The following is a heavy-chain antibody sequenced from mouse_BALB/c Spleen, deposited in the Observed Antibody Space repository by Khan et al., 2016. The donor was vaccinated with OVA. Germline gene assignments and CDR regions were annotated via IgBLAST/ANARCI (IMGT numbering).Heavy chain of an antibody. CDR2: IDPPNDDS. Sequence: VQLQQSGAELVKPGASVKLSCSASGFNIKDTYIHWVKQRLEQGLEWIGRIDPPNDDSKYGPKFQDKATLTADTSSNTAYLQLSSLTSEDTAVYYFATLYGNPFAYWGQGTLVSVSA. J-gene: IGHJ3*01. V-gene: IGHV14-3*02. CDR1: GFNIKDTY. D-gene: IGHD2-1*01. CDR3: ATLYGNPFAY.